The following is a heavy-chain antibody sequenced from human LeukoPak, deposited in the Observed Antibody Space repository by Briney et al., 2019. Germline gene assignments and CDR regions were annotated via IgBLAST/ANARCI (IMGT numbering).Heavy chain of an antibody. CDR3: VSFYETN. CDR2: INSDGSWT. V-gene: IGHV3-74*01. CDR1: GNYW. Sequence: GGPLRLSCAASGNYWIHWVRKAPGKGLVWVSHINSDGSWTGYADSVKGRFTISKDNAKNTVYLQMNNLRAEDTAVYYCVSFYETNWGRGTLVTVSS. D-gene: IGHD2-2*01. J-gene: IGHJ4*02.